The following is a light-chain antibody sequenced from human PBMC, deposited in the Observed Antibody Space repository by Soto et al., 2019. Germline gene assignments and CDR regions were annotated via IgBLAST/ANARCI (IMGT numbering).Light chain of an antibody. CDR3: SSYTAFTTYV. J-gene: IGLJ1*01. V-gene: IGLV2-14*03. Sequence: QSMLTQPASVSGSPGQSITISCTGTNSDVGAYSYVSWYQQYPGKAPKLLIYDVGARPSGISDRFSGSKSGNTASLTISGLQAEDEADYYCSSYTAFTTYVFGSGTKLTVL. CDR2: DVG. CDR1: NSDVGAYSY.